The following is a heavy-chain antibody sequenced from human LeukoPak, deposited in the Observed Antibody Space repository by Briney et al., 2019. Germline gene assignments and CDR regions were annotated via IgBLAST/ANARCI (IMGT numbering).Heavy chain of an antibody. V-gene: IGHV3-33*06. CDR2: IWYDGSEK. D-gene: IGHD3-10*01. Sequence: PGGSLRLSCAASGFPFSSTGMHWVRQAPGKGLEWVAVIWYDGSEKYYADSAKGRFTIYRDNSKDTVYLQMTSLRGEDTAVYYCAKDYGTVGRGPIKGYFDYWGQGTLDTVSS. J-gene: IGHJ4*02. CDR3: AKDYGTVGRGPIKGYFDY. CDR1: GFPFSSTG.